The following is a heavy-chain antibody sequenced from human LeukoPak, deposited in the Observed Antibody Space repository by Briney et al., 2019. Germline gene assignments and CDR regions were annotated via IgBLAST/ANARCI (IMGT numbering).Heavy chain of an antibody. V-gene: IGHV3-15*01. Sequence: GGSLRLSCAASGFTFNNAWMSWVRQAPGKGLEWVGRIKSKTEGGTIDYAAPVKGRFTISRDDSKNTLYLQVNSLKSEDTAVYYCTRFRGRDNWFDPWGQGTLVTVSS. D-gene: IGHD3-10*01. CDR2: IKSKTEGGTI. CDR3: TRFRGRDNWFDP. CDR1: GFTFNNAW. J-gene: IGHJ5*02.